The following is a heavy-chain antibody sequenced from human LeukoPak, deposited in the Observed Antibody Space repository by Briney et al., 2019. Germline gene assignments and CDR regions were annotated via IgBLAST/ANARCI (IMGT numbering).Heavy chain of an antibody. Sequence: GGSPRLSCAASRPSISNYWMSWVRQPPGKGLEWVATIQPDGSEKYYVGSVQGRFSISRDNAKNSLYLQMNSLRAEDTAVYYCTDFDSVWGQGTLVTVSS. CDR2: IQPDGSEK. J-gene: IGHJ4*02. CDR3: TDFDSV. D-gene: IGHD3-3*01. CDR1: RPSISNYW. V-gene: IGHV3-7*01.